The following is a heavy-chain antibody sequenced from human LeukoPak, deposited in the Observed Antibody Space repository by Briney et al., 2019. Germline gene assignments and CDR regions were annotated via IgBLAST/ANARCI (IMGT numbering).Heavy chain of an antibody. D-gene: IGHD2-2*01. V-gene: IGHV3-23*01. CDR3: AKDELSRYCSSTSCYAAY. Sequence: GGSLRLSCAASGFTFSRYAMSWVRQAPGKGLEWVSAISGSGGSTYYADSVKGRFTISRDNSKNTLYLQMNSLRAEDTAVYYCAKDELSRYCSSTSCYAAYWGQGTLVTVSS. J-gene: IGHJ4*02. CDR1: GFTFSRYA. CDR2: ISGSGGST.